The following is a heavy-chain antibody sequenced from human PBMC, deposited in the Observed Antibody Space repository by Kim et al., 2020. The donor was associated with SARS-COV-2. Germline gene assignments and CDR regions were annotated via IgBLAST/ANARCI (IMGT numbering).Heavy chain of an antibody. V-gene: IGHV4-59*01. D-gene: IGHD3-10*01. J-gene: IGHJ4*02. CDR2: IYYSGST. CDR1: GGSISSYY. CDR3: ARGARGSGSYYFY. Sequence: SETLSLTCTVSGGSISSYYWSWIRQPPGKGLEWIGYIYYSGSTNYNPSLKSRVTISVDTSKNQFSLKLSSVTAADTAVYYCARGARGSGSYYFYWGQGTLVTVSS.